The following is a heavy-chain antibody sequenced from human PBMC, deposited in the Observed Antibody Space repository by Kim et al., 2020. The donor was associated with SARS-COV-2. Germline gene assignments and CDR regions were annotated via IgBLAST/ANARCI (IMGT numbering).Heavy chain of an antibody. V-gene: IGHV3-23*01. J-gene: IGHJ4*02. CDR3: AKVRDILTAYSAFDY. Sequence: GGSLRLSCAASGFTFSSYAMGWVRQAPGKGLQWVSAISDSGGSTYYADSVKGRFSISRDNSKNTLYLQMNSLRAEDTALYYCAKVRDILTAYSAFDYWGQGTLVTVSS. D-gene: IGHD3-9*01. CDR2: ISDSGGST. CDR1: GFTFSSYA.